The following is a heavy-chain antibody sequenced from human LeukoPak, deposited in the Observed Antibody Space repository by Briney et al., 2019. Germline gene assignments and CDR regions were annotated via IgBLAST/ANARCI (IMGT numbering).Heavy chain of an antibody. CDR2: IYHSGST. J-gene: IGHJ4*02. CDR1: GGSTSSGGYY. D-gene: IGHD2-2*01. V-gene: IGHV4-30-2*01. CDR3: ARIPKYCSSTSCYGYYFDY. Sequence: SETLSLTCTVSGGSTSSGGYYWSWIRQPPGKGLEWIGYIYHSGSTYYNPSLKSRVTISVDRSKNQFSLKLSSVTAADTAVYYCARIPKYCSSTSCYGYYFDYWGQGTLVTVSS.